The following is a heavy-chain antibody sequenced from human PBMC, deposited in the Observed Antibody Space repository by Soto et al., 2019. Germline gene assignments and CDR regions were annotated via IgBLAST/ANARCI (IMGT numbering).Heavy chain of an antibody. CDR2: IRGSGDGT. CDR3: TRDPNGDYIGAFDF. CDR1: KFIFSSYA. V-gene: IGHV3-23*01. Sequence: EVQVMESGGGSIQPGGSLSLSCTTSKFIFSSYAMTWVRQAPGEGLEWVSSIRGSGDGTSYADSVRGRFTISRDNSKNTLYLRMNSLRVEDTAVYYCTRDPNGDYIGAFDFWGQALLVTVSS. D-gene: IGHD4-17*01. J-gene: IGHJ3*01.